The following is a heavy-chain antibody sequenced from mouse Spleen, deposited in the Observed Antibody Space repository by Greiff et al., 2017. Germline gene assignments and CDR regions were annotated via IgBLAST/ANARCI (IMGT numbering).Heavy chain of an antibody. Sequence: QVQLQQSGAELVRPGTSVKMSCKASGYTFTNYWIHWAKQRPGHGLEWIGNIYPGGGYTNYNEKFKGKATLTADKSSSTASMQFSSLTSEDSAIYYCARSDGPYYFDYWGLGTTLTVSS. CDR2: IYPGGGYT. CDR1: GYTFTNYW. J-gene: IGHJ2*01. D-gene: IGHD2-3*01. V-gene: IGHV1-63*01. CDR3: ARSDGPYYFDY.